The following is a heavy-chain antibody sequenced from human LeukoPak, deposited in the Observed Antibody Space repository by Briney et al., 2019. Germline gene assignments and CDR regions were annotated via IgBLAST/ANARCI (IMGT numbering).Heavy chain of an antibody. D-gene: IGHD3-22*01. CDR3: ARTTDSSGYYLDAFDI. V-gene: IGHV5-51*01. J-gene: IGHJ3*02. CDR2: FYPGDSDT. Sequence: GESLKISCKGSGYSFTSYWIGWVRQMPGKGLEWMGIFYPGDSDTRYSPSFQGQVTLSADKSITTAYLQWSSLKASDTAMYYCARTTDSSGYYLDAFDIWGQGTMVTASS. CDR1: GYSFTSYW.